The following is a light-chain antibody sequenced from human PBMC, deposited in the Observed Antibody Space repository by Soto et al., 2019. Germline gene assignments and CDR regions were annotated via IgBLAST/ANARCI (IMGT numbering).Light chain of an antibody. CDR1: QSISSW. CDR3: QQYNSYCT. Sequence: DIQMTQSPSALSPSVADRVTITFRASQSISSWLAWYQEKPGKAPKLLIYDASSLESGVPSRFSGSGSGTEFTLTISSLQPDDFATYYCQQYNSYCTFGQGTKVDIK. J-gene: IGKJ1*01. CDR2: DAS. V-gene: IGKV1-5*01.